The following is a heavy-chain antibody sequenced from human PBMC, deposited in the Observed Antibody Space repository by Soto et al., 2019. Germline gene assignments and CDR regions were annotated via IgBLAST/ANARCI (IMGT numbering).Heavy chain of an antibody. J-gene: IGHJ6*02. CDR2: IYHSGST. D-gene: IGHD3-3*01. V-gene: IGHV4-30-2*01. Sequence: QLQLQESGSGLVKPSQTLSLTCAVSGGSISSGGYSWSWIRQPPGKGLEWIGYIYHSGSTYYNPSLKSRVTIAVDRSKNQSSLKLSSVTAADTAVYYCARGLWSGAEYGMDVWGQGTTVTVSS. CDR3: ARGLWSGAEYGMDV. CDR1: GGSISSGGYS.